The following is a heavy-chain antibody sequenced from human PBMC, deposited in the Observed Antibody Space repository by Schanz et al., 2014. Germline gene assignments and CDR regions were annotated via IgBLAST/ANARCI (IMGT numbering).Heavy chain of an antibody. CDR3: AKDPSHGDYDYYFDY. V-gene: IGHV3-21*04. CDR2: ISSSGSYI. Sequence: EVQLLESGGGLVQPGGSLRLSCAASGFTFSTYAMSWVRQAPGKGLEWVSSISSSGSYIYYADSVKGRFSISRDNAKNSLFLQMNRLRAEDTAVYYCAKDPSHGDYDYYFDYWGQGTLVTVSS. D-gene: IGHD3-22*01. CDR1: GFTFSTYA. J-gene: IGHJ4*02.